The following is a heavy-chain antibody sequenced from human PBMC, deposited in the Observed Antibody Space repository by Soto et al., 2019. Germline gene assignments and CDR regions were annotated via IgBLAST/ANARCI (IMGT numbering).Heavy chain of an antibody. CDR1: GFIFSNNG. V-gene: IGHV3-33*08. CDR3: TIVRVADSALDH. Sequence: GGSLRLFCVGSGFIFSNNGMHWVRQTPGKGLEWVAFMSYDGSDTFYADSVKGRFTISRDNSKNTLFLHMSNLRAEDTDMYYCTIVRVADSALDHWGQGTLVTVSS. J-gene: IGHJ4*02. D-gene: IGHD3-10*02. CDR2: MSYDGSDT.